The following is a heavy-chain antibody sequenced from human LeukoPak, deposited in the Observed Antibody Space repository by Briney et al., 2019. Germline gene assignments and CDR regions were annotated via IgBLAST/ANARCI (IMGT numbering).Heavy chain of an antibody. V-gene: IGHV3-53*04. CDR3: ARMGRGYYYYGMDV. CDR1: GFTVSSNY. D-gene: IGHD3-10*01. J-gene: IGHJ6*02. CDR2: IYSGGST. Sequence: GGSLRLSCAASGFTVSSNYMSWARQAPGKGLEWVSVIYSGGSTYYADSVKGRFTISRHNSKNTLYLQMNSLRAEDTAVYYCARMGRGYYYYGMDVWGQGTTVTVSS.